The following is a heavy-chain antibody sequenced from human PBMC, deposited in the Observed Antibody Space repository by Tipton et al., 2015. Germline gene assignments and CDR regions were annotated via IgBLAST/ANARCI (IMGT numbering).Heavy chain of an antibody. CDR2: IYYSGST. CDR3: ARWGGGYSSQDLDL. V-gene: IGHV4-59*01. CDR1: GGSISSDY. Sequence: GLVKPSETLSLTCTVSGGSISSDYWSWIRQPPGKGLEWVGLIYYSGSTNYNPSLKSRVTISIDESKKWLSLRRSSVTAADTGVYFCARWGGGYSSQDLDLGGRGTLVTVST. J-gene: IGHJ2*01. D-gene: IGHD2-15*01.